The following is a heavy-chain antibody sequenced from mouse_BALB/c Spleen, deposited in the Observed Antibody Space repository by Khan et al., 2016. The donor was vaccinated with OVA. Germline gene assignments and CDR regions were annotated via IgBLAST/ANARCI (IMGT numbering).Heavy chain of an antibody. D-gene: IGHD2-10*01. CDR1: GHTFTNFG. J-gene: IGHJ4*01. CDR2: INTYTGEP. Sequence: QIQLVQSGPELKKPGETVKISCKASGHTFTNFGMNWVKQAPGKGLKWMGRINTYTGEPTYADDFNGRFAFSLEASASTAYLQINNLTNEDTATYFCARPPYFSYAMDNWGQGTSVTVSS. V-gene: IGHV9-3-1*01. CDR3: ARPPYFSYAMDN.